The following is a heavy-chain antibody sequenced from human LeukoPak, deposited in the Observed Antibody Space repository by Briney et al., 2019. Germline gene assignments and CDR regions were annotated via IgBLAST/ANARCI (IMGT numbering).Heavy chain of an antibody. D-gene: IGHD4-23*01. CDR1: GFTFSSYW. V-gene: IGHV3-7*01. Sequence: GGSLRLSCAASGFTFSSYWMSCVRQAPGKGLEGGANKKQDGSEKHDVNCVKGRFTISRDNAKNSLYLQMNSLRAEETAVYYCASLRSYGSNSALDYWGQGTLVTVSS. CDR3: ASLRSYGSNSALDY. J-gene: IGHJ4*02. CDR2: KKQDGSEK.